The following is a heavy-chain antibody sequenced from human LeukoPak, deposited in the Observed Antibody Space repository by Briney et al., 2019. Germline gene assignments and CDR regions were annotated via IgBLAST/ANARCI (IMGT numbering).Heavy chain of an antibody. CDR1: GFTFSSYW. Sequence: GGSLRLSCAASGFTFSSYWMNWARQAPGKGLEWVASINHNGNVNYYVDPVKGRFTISRDNAKNSLYLQMSNLRAEDTAVYFCARGGGLDVWGQGARSPSP. CDR3: ARGGGLDV. CDR2: INHNGNVN. V-gene: IGHV3-7*03. D-gene: IGHD3-16*01. J-gene: IGHJ6*02.